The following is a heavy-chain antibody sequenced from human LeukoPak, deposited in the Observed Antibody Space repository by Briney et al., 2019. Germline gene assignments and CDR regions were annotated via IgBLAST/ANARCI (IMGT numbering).Heavy chain of an antibody. V-gene: IGHV3-23*01. CDR2: ISGSGGNT. J-gene: IGHJ3*02. CDR1: KFAFSSYA. Sequence: RPGGSLRLSCAASKFAFSSYAMSWVRQAPGKGLEWVSAISGSGGNTYYADSVKGRFTISRDNSKNTLYLQMNSLRAEDTAVYYCGKNRYSGSLSPFDIWGQGTMVTVSS. D-gene: IGHD1-26*01. CDR3: GKNRYSGSLSPFDI.